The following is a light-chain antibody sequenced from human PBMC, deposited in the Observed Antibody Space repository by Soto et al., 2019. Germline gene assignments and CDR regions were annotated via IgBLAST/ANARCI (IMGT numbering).Light chain of an antibody. Sequence: EIVLTQSPGTLSLSPGERATLSCRASQSVDSNLAWYQQKPGQPPRLLIYDASTRATGVPARFSGSGSGTDFTLTISSLEPEDFAVYHCQQRSSWPSFGQGTKVDIK. V-gene: IGKV3-11*01. CDR3: QQRSSWPS. J-gene: IGKJ1*01. CDR2: DAS. CDR1: QSVDSN.